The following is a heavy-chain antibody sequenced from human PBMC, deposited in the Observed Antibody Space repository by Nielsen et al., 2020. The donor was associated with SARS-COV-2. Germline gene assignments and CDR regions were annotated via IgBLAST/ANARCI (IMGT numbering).Heavy chain of an antibody. CDR1: GFTFSSYS. CDR2: ISSSSSYI. CDR3: ARPRSSSSPSEFDP. D-gene: IGHD6-13*01. Sequence: GESLKISCAASGFTFSSYSMNWVRQAPGKGLEWVSSISSSSSYIYYADSVKGRFTISRDNAKNSLYLQMNSLRAEDTAVYYCARPRSSSSPSEFDPWGQGTLVTVSS. V-gene: IGHV3-21*01. J-gene: IGHJ5*02.